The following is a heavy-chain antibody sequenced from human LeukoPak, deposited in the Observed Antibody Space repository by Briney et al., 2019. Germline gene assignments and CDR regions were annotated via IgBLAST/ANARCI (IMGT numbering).Heavy chain of an antibody. D-gene: IGHD3-22*01. Sequence: ASVKVSCKASGYTFTSYGISWVRQAPGQGLEWMGWISAYNGNTNYAQKLQGRVTMTTDTSTSTAYMELSRLRSDDTAVYYCARATRGYDSSGYHDYWGQGTLVTVSS. J-gene: IGHJ4*02. V-gene: IGHV1-18*01. CDR1: GYTFTSYG. CDR2: ISAYNGNT. CDR3: ARATRGYDSSGYHDY.